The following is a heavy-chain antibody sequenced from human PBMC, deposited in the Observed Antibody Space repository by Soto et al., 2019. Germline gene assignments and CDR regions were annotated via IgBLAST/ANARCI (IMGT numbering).Heavy chain of an antibody. CDR2: IKSKTDGGTA. CDR1: NFTFTNAW. V-gene: IGHV3-15*07. CDR3: STYQWGRESF. D-gene: IGHD1-26*01. J-gene: IGHJ4*02. Sequence: ESGGGLVEPGGSLRLSCAASNFTFTNAWMNWVRQAPRKGLEWVGRIKSKTDGGTADYAAPVKGRFTISRDDSQYTLYLQMDNLKAEDTAVYYCSTYQWGRESFWGQGTLVTVSS.